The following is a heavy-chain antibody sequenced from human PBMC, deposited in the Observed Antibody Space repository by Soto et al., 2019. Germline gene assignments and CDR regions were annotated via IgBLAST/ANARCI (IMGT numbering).Heavy chain of an antibody. CDR1: GVTVSSGGYY. V-gene: IGHV4-31*03. J-gene: IGHJ4*02. CDR3: ARGRGGIAARLGFLWSYFDY. Sequence: ASETLSLTCTVSGVTVSSGGYYWSWIRQHPGKGLEWIGYIYYSGSTYYNPSLKSRVTISVDTSKNQFSLKLSSVTAADTAVYYCARGRGGIAARLGFLWSYFDYWGQGTLVTVSS. CDR2: IYYSGST. D-gene: IGHD6-6*01.